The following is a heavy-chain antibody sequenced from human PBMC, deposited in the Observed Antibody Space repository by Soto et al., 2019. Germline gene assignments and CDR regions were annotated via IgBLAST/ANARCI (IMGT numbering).Heavy chain of an antibody. D-gene: IGHD6-13*01. Sequence: QPGGSMKLSSEASRFTFSSYAMSWVRKTTGKGQEWVSAISGSGGSTYYADSVKGRFTISRDNSKNTLYLQMNSLRAEDTAVYYCAKGPIPSSIAAAEKPFDYRGQGTLVTVSS. CDR2: ISGSGGST. V-gene: IGHV3-23*01. CDR3: AKGPIPSSIAAAEKPFDY. J-gene: IGHJ4*02. CDR1: RFTFSSYA.